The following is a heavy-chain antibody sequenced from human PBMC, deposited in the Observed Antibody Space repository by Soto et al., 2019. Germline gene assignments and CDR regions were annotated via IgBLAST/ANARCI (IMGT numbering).Heavy chain of an antibody. CDR3: AKAYGSGNYIIHY. CDR1: GFTFDDYT. V-gene: IGHV3-30*18. J-gene: IGHJ4*02. CDR2: ISYDGNNK. Sequence: PGGSLRLSCAASGFTFDDYTMHWVRQAPGKGLEWVAVISYDGNNKYYVDSVKGRFTISRDNSKNTLYLQMNSLRAEDTAVYYCAKAYGSGNYIIHYWGQGTLVTVSS. D-gene: IGHD3-10*01.